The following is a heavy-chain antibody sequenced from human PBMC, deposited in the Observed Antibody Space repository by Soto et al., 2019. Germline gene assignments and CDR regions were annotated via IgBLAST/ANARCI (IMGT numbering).Heavy chain of an antibody. CDR1: GGTFSGYA. Sequence: SVKVSCKASGGTFSGYAITWVRQAPGQGLEWMGGSIPIFGTPNCAQQFQGRVTITADESTSTTYMELSSLRSEDTAVYYCARGDSPYYYDSSGYYNDYWGQGTPVTVSS. D-gene: IGHD3-22*01. V-gene: IGHV1-69*13. J-gene: IGHJ4*02. CDR3: ARGDSPYYYDSSGYYNDY. CDR2: SIPIFGTP.